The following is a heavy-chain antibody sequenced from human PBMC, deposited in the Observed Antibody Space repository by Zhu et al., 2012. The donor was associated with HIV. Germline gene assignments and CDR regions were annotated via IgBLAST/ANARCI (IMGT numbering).Heavy chain of an antibody. Sequence: QVQLQESGPGLVKPSQTLSLTCAVSGGSISSGDYYWSWIRQPPGKGLEWIGYIYYSGSTYYNPSLKSRLTISVDTSKNQFSLKLTSVTAADTAVYYCASGSDTVATISSWGLGNPGSPSPQ. D-gene: IGHD5-12*01. V-gene: IGHV4-30-4*01. CDR2: IYYSGST. CDR3: ASGSDTVATISS. J-gene: IGHJ5*02. CDR1: GGSISSGDYY.